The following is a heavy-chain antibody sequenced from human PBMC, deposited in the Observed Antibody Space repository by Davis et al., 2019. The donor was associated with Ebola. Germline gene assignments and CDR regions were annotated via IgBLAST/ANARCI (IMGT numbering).Heavy chain of an antibody. CDR3: ARRDYYGSGSYYKGGMDV. CDR2: IKQDGSEK. Sequence: GGSLRLSCAASGFTFSTYAMSWVRQAPGKGLEWVANIKQDGSEKYYVDSVKGRFTISRDNAKNSLYLQMNSLRAEDTAVYYCARRDYYGSGSYYKGGMDVWGQGTTVTVSS. V-gene: IGHV3-7*01. D-gene: IGHD3-10*01. CDR1: GFTFSTYA. J-gene: IGHJ6*02.